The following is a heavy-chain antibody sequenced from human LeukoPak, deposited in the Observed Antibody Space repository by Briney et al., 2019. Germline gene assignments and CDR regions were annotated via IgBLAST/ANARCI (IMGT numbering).Heavy chain of an antibody. J-gene: IGHJ4*02. CDR2: ISSSGSTI. Sequence: GGSLRLSCAASGFTFSSYEMNWVRQAPGKGLEWVSYISSSGSTIYYADSVKGRFTISRDNAKNSLYLQMNSLGAEDTAVYYCASVGYCGGDCYSAHFDYWGQGTLVTVSS. CDR3: ASVGYCGGDCYSAHFDY. CDR1: GFTFSSYE. V-gene: IGHV3-48*03. D-gene: IGHD2-21*02.